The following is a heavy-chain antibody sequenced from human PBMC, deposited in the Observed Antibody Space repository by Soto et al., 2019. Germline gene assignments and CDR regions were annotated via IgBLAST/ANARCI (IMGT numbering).Heavy chain of an antibody. J-gene: IGHJ5*02. CDR3: TRAIKNWFDP. CDR1: GFTFSDHY. V-gene: IGHV3-72*01. CDR2: TRNKANSYTT. Sequence: GGFLRLSCAASGFTFSDHYMDWVRQAPGKGLEWVGRTRNKANSYTTEYAASVKGRFTISRDDSKNSLYLQMNSLKTEDTAVYYCTRAIKNWFDPWGQGTLVTVSS.